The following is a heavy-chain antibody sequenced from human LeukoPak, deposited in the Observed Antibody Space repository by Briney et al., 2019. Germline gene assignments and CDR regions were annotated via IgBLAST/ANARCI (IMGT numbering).Heavy chain of an antibody. J-gene: IGHJ3*02. CDR3: TEYYYDSSGYYRWDAFDI. CDR2: IKSKTDGGTT. V-gene: IGHV3-15*01. CDR1: GFTFSDAW. Sequence: PGGSLRLSCAASGFTFSDAWMSWVRQAPGKGLEWVGRIKSKTDGGTTDYAAPVKGRFTISRDDSKNTLYLQMNSLKTEDTAVYYCTEYYYDSSGYYRWDAFDIWGQGTMVTVSS. D-gene: IGHD3-22*01.